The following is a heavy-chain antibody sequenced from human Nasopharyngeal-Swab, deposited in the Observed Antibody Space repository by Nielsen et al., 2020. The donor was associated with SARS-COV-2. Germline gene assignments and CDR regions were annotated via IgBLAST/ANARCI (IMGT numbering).Heavy chain of an antibody. CDR2: IYYSGNT. J-gene: IGHJ5*02. CDR3: ARHTSSSGHLNWFDP. CDR1: GGSISSYY. Sequence: GSLRLSCTVYGGSISSYYWSWIRQPPGKGLEWIGYIYYSGNTNYNPSLKSRVTILIDTSKSQFSLKLSSVTAADTAVYYCARHTSSSGHLNWFDPWGQGNVVTVSS. D-gene: IGHD3-3*01. V-gene: IGHV4-59*08.